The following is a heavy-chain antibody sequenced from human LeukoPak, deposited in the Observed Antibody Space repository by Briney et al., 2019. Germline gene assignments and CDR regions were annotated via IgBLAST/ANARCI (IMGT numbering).Heavy chain of an antibody. D-gene: IGHD3-9*01. CDR1: GYTFTSYG. V-gene: IGHV1-18*01. CDR3: ARRAPGILTGYSSYYFDY. J-gene: IGHJ4*02. Sequence: GASVKVSCKASGYTFTSYGISWVRQAPGQGLEWMGWISAYNGNTNYAQKLQGRVTMTTDTSTSTAYMELRSLRSDDTAVYYCARRAPGILTGYSSYYFDYWGQGTLVTVSS. CDR2: ISAYNGNT.